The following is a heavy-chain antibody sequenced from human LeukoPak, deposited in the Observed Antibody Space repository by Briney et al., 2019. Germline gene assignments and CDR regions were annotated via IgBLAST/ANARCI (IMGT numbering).Heavy chain of an antibody. V-gene: IGHV3-48*01. CDR1: GFTFSHYS. CDR2: VGISSGNT. CDR3: ARDHNYAFDN. Sequence: GGSLRLSCAASGFTFSHYSMNWVRQAPGKGLEWISYVGISSGNTKYADSVKGRFTISGDSAKNSVYLQMNSLRVEDTAVYYCARDHNYAFDNWGQGTLVTVSS. J-gene: IGHJ4*02. D-gene: IGHD1-20*01.